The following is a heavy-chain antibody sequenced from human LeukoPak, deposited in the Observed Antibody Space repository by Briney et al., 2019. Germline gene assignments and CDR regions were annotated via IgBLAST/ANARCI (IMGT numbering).Heavy chain of an antibody. D-gene: IGHD1/OR15-1a*01. CDR2: IKEDGSEK. CDR1: GFTFSSYW. J-gene: IGHJ5*02. CDR3: ARGTRVGTPYNWFDP. Sequence: GGSLRLSCTTSGFTFSSYWMSWVRQAPGKGLEWLGNIKEDGSEKYDVDSVKGRSTISRDNAKNSLYLQMNSLRVEDTAIYYCARGTRVGTPYNWFDPWGQGTLVTVSS. V-gene: IGHV3-7*01.